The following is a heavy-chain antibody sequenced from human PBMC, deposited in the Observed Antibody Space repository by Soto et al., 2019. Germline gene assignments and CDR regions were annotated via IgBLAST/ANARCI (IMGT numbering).Heavy chain of an antibody. CDR3: ARWGQNAAAGPKFYS. D-gene: IGHD2-15*01. CDR2: MNPNTANT. CDR1: GYTFISYD. V-gene: IGHV1-8*02. J-gene: IGHJ4*02. Sequence: ASVKVSCKAFGYTFISYDINWVRQAPGQGLEWIGWMNPNTANTGFAQKFQGRVTMTRDIPASTAYVELSGLRSEDTAVYYCARWGQNAAAGPKFYSWGQGTLVTVSS.